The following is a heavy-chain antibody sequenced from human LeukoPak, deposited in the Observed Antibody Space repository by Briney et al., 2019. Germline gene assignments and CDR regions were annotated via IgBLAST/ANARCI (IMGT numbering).Heavy chain of an antibody. D-gene: IGHD3-10*01. Sequence: GMSLRLSCAASGFPFSSYGMHWVRQAPGKGLEWVAAISNDGNNKFYADSVKGRFTISRDNPKNTMNLQMNSLRAEDTAVYFCAKGGVFTWVGEVDSLFDYWGQGTLVTVSS. CDR1: GFPFSSYG. V-gene: IGHV3-30*18. J-gene: IGHJ4*02. CDR3: AKGGVFTWVGEVDSLFDY. CDR2: ISNDGNNK.